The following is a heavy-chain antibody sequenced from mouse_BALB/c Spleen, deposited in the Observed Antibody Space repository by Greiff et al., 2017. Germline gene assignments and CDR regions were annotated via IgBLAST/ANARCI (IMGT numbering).Heavy chain of an antibody. D-gene: IGHD2-1*01. J-gene: IGHJ4*01. CDR3: FPHYGNAMDY. Sequence: QVQLQQPGAELARPGASVKMSCKASGYTFTSYTMHWVKQRPGQGLEWIGYINPSSGYTNYNQKFKDKATLTADKSSSTAYMQLSSLTSEDSAVYYCFPHYGNAMDYWGQGTSVTVSS. CDR1: GYTFTSYT. CDR2: INPSSGYT. V-gene: IGHV1-4*01.